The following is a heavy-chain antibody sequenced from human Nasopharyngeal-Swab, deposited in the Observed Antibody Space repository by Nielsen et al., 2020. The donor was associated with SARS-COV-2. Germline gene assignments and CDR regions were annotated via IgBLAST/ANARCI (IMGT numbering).Heavy chain of an antibody. CDR2: IYYSGST. J-gene: IGHJ4*02. CDR1: GGSISSSSYY. Sequence: SETLSLTCTVSGGSISSSSYYWGWIRQPPGKGLEWIGSIYYSGSTYYNPSLKSRVSISVDTSQDPFSLRLSSVTAADTAVYYCARHGGSSTSCPDCFDYWGQGTLVTVSS. D-gene: IGHD2-2*01. CDR3: ARHGGSSTSCPDCFDY. V-gene: IGHV4-39*01.